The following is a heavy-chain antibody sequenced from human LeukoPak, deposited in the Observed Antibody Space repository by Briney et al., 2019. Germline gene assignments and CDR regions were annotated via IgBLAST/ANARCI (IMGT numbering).Heavy chain of an antibody. CDR3: ARTTLEWLLPPVRYYFDY. V-gene: IGHV1-46*01. Sequence: ASVKVSCKASGYTFTSYYMHWVRQAPGQGLEWMGIINPSGGSTSYAQKFQGRVTMTRDMSTSTVYMELSSLRSEDTAVYYCARTTLEWLLPPVRYYFDYWGQGTLVTVSS. CDR2: INPSGGST. J-gene: IGHJ4*02. CDR1: GYTFTSYY. D-gene: IGHD3-3*01.